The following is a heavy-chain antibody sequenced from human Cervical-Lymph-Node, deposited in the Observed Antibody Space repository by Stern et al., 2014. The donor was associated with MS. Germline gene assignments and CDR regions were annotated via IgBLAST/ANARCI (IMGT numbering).Heavy chain of an antibody. Sequence: MQLVEYGGGVVPPGRSLRLSCAASGITFSSYDMHWVRQAPGKGLEWVAVIAYEGSNKYYADSVKGRFTISRDNSKNTLYLQMNSLRAEDTAVYYCARGNAASFDYWGQGTLVTVSS. CDR2: IAYEGSNK. V-gene: IGHV3-30*01. J-gene: IGHJ4*02. CDR3: ARGNAASFDY. D-gene: IGHD4-11*01. CDR1: GITFSSYD.